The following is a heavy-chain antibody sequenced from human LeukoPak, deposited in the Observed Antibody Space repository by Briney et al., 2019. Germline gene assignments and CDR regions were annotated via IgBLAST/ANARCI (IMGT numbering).Heavy chain of an antibody. D-gene: IGHD5-12*01. V-gene: IGHV1-18*04. J-gene: IGHJ6*03. CDR3: ARDGGYSGYDYYYYMDV. Sequence: GASVKVPCKASGYTFTSYYMHWVRQAPGQGLEWMGWISAYNGNTNYAQKLQGRVTMTTDTSTSTAYMELRSLRSDDTAVYYCARDGGYSGYDYYYYMDVWGKGTTVTVSS. CDR2: ISAYNGNT. CDR1: GYTFTSYY.